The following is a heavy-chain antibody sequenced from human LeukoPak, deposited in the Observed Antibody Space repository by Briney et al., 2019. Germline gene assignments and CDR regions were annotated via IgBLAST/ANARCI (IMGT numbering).Heavy chain of an antibody. D-gene: IGHD6-6*01. Sequence: ASVKVSCKASGYTFTGYYMHWVRQAPGQGLEWMGRINPNSGGTDYAQKFQGRVTMTRDTFVNTAYMELSRLGSDDTAVYYCAIQSIVPRPGYWGQGTLVTVSS. J-gene: IGHJ4*02. CDR1: GYTFTGYY. CDR3: AIQSIVPRPGY. V-gene: IGHV1-2*06. CDR2: INPNSGGT.